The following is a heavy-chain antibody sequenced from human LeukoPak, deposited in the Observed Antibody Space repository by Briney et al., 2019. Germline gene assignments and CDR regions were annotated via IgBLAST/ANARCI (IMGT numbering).Heavy chain of an antibody. CDR1: GFTFSGSA. D-gene: IGHD5-18*01. CDR2: IRSKANSYAT. V-gene: IGHV3-73*01. CDR3: TSHTVDTAMVTFDY. J-gene: IGHJ4*02. Sequence: GGSLKLSCAASGFTFSGSAMHWVRQASGKGLEWVGRIRSKANSYATAYAASVKGRFTISRDDSKNTAYLQMNSLKTEDTAVYYCTSHTVDTAMVTFDYWGQGTLVTVSS.